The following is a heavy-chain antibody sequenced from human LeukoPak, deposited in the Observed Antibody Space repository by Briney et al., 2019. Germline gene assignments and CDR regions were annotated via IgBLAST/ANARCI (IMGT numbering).Heavy chain of an antibody. CDR1: GFTFDVYA. D-gene: IGHD1-26*01. CDR2: ICCNGGST. CDR3: ATDIIGGEAQYYYGMEV. V-gene: IGHV3-9*01. J-gene: IGHJ6*02. Sequence: GGSLRLSCAASGFTFDVYAMHWVRQAPGKGLEWVSGICCNGGSTVYADSVKGRFTISRDNSKNSLYPQMNSMRAAAEALYYCATDIIGGEAQYYYGMEVWGQGHTVPVSS.